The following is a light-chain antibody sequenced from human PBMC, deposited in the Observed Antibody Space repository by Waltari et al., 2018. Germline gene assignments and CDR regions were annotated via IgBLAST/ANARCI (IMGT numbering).Light chain of an antibody. Sequence: SHDLTQPPSVSVSPGQTARITCSGDALPKQYAYWFQKKPGQAPVLVINKDTERPSGIPGRLSGSSSGKTVTLTIAGVQADDEADYYCQSADISSSYRVFGGGTKLSVL. J-gene: IGLJ3*02. CDR1: ALPKQY. V-gene: IGLV3-25*03. CDR3: QSADISSSYRV. CDR2: KDT.